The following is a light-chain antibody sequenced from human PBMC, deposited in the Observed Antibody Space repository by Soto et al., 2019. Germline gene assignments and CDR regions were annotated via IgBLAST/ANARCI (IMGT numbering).Light chain of an antibody. J-gene: IGLJ1*01. CDR2: KDS. V-gene: IGLV3-25*02. CDR3: QSADSSGTYV. Sequence: SYELTQPPSVSVSPGQTARITCSGDALPRRYASWYQQKPGQAPVLVMFKDSERPSGIPERFSGSSSGTTVTLTISGVQAEDEAGYYCQSADSSGTYVFGSGTKVTVL. CDR1: ALPRRY.